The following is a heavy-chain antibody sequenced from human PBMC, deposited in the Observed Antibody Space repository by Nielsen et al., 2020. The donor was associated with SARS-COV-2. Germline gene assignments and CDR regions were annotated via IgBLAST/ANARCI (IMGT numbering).Heavy chain of an antibody. V-gene: IGHV4-30-4*01. D-gene: IGHD4-17*01. CDR1: GGSISSGDYY. CDR2: IYYSGST. CDR3: ARTSLLYGDYDYFDY. Sequence: LRLSCTVSGGSISSGDYYWSWIRQPPGKGLEWIGYIYYSGSTYYNPSLKSRVTISVDTSKNQFSLKLSSVTAADTAVYYCARTSLLYGDYDYFDYWGQGTLVTVSS. J-gene: IGHJ4*02.